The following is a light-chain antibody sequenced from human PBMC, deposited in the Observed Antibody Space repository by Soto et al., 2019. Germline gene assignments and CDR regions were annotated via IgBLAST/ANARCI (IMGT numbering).Light chain of an antibody. Sequence: EIVMTQSPATLSLSPGERATLSCRASQSVSSSLAWYQQIPGQAPRLLIYDASTRATSIPARFGGGGSATEFFIIISSLQAEDVAVYYCQQYNNWPPFTFGRGTKVEIK. CDR2: DAS. J-gene: IGKJ4*01. V-gene: IGKV3-15*01. CDR3: QQYNNWPPFT. CDR1: QSVSSS.